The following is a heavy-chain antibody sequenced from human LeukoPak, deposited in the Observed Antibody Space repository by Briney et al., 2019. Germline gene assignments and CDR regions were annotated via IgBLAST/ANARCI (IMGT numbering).Heavy chain of an antibody. D-gene: IGHD4-23*01. CDR1: GYTFTSYG. Sequence: ASVKVSCKASGYTFTSYGISWVRQAPGQGLEWMGWISAYNGNTNYAQKLQGRVTITADESTSTAYMELSSLRSEDTAVYYCARTDYGGQQQRGFDPWGQGTLVTVSS. CDR3: ARTDYGGQQQRGFDP. CDR2: ISAYNGNT. J-gene: IGHJ5*02. V-gene: IGHV1-18*01.